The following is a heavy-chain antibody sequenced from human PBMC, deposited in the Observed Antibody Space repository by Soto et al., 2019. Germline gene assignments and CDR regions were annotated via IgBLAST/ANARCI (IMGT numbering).Heavy chain of an antibody. CDR3: ARSYGSGRLGYYYYGMDV. CDR2: ISYDGSNK. CDR1: GFTFSSYA. V-gene: IGHV3-30-3*01. D-gene: IGHD3-10*01. J-gene: IGHJ6*02. Sequence: GGSLRLSCAASGFTFSSYAMHWVRQAPGKGLEWVAVISYDGSNKYYADSVKGRFTISRDDAKNSLYLQMNSLRAEDTAVYYCARSYGSGRLGYYYYGMDVWGQGTTVTVSS.